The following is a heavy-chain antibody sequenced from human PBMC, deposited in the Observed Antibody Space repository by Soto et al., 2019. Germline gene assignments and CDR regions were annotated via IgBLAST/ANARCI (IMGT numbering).Heavy chain of an antibody. J-gene: IGHJ4*02. V-gene: IGHV4-31*11. D-gene: IGHD3-16*02. Sequence: SETLSLTCAVSGGSISSGGYSWSWIRQPPGKGLEWIGYIYYSGSTYYNPSLKSRVTISVDTSKNQFSLKLSSVTAADTAVYYCARNRRVSYQPFDYWGQGTLVTVSS. CDR1: GGSISSGGYS. CDR3: ARNRRVSYQPFDY. CDR2: IYYSGST.